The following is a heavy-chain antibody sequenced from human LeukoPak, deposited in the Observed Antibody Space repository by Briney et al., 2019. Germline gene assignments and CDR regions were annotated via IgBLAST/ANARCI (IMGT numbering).Heavy chain of an antibody. CDR2: ISGSGGST. D-gene: IGHD3-10*01. CDR3: ASTMVRGVQQDY. V-gene: IGHV3-23*01. Sequence: GGSLRLSCAASGFTFSSYAMSWVRQAPGKGLEWVSAISGSGGSTYYADSVKGRFTTSRDNSKNTLYLQMNSLRAEDTAVYYCASTMVRGVQQDYWGQGTLVTVSS. CDR1: GFTFSSYA. J-gene: IGHJ4*02.